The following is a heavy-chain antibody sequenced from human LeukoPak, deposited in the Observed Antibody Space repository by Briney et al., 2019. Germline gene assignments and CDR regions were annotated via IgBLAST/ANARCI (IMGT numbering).Heavy chain of an antibody. CDR3: ASELAYCGGDCYSVFDI. Sequence: GSLILSCAASGFTFSSYAMSWVRQAPGKGLEWVSASSGSGGSTYYADSVKGRFTISRDNSKNTLYLQMNSLRAEDTAVYYSASELAYCGGDCYSVFDIWGQGTMVTVSS. D-gene: IGHD2-21*02. CDR2: SSGSGGST. J-gene: IGHJ3*02. V-gene: IGHV3-23*01. CDR1: GFTFSSYA.